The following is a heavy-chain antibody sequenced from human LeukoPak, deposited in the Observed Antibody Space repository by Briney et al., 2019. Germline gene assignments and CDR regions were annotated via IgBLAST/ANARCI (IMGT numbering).Heavy chain of an antibody. D-gene: IGHD2-2*01. V-gene: IGHV3-66*02. CDR3: ARSTRALVPTADDAFDI. J-gene: IGHJ3*02. CDR2: IHSVGTT. CDR1: GFTVSRNY. Sequence: GGSLRLSCAASGFTVSRNYMNWVRQAPGKGLEWVSIIHSVGTTYYADSVKGRCTISRDYSKNTLYLQMNRLRVEDTAVYYCARSTRALVPTADDAFDIWGQGTMVTVSS.